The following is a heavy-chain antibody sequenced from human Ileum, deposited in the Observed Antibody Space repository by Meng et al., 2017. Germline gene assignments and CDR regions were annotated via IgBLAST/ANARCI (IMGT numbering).Heavy chain of an antibody. CDR2: MGLSHSRG. D-gene: IGHD1-1*01. Sequence: EGQRVASGDGHCNTGGSLKIAGVRPSAMFGTYEMTCVRQAAGEGLEWVSAMGLSHSRGSYADTVKGRFTISRDNAKSSLYLQMNSLRAEDTAIYYCASDPNWSTNWGQGTLVTVSS. V-gene: IGHV3-21*04. CDR3: ASDPNWSTN. J-gene: IGHJ4*02. CDR1: SAMFGTYE.